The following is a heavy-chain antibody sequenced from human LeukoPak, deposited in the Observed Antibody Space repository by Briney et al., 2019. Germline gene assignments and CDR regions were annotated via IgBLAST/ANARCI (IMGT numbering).Heavy chain of an antibody. Sequence: GASVKVSCKASGYTFTSYYMHWVRQAPGQGLEWMGIINPSGGSTSYAQKFQGRVTMTRDMSTSTVYMELSSLRSEDTAVYYCARDSGYCSGGSCYSVNYYYYMDVWGKGTTVTVSS. V-gene: IGHV1-46*01. D-gene: IGHD2-15*01. CDR1: GYTFTSYY. J-gene: IGHJ6*03. CDR2: INPSGGST. CDR3: ARDSGYCSGGSCYSVNYYYYMDV.